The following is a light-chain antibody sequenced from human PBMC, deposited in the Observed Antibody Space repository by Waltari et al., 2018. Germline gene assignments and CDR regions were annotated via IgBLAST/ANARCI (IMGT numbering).Light chain of an antibody. Sequence: VLPPSPGTLSLSPGARATLSCRASQSVSSSYLAWYQQKPGQAPRLLIYGASSRATGIPDRCSGSGSGTDFTINISRLEPEDFAVYYCQQYGSSPLYTFGQGTKMEIK. CDR1: QSVSSSY. J-gene: IGKJ2*01. CDR2: GAS. V-gene: IGKV3-20*01. CDR3: QQYGSSPLYT.